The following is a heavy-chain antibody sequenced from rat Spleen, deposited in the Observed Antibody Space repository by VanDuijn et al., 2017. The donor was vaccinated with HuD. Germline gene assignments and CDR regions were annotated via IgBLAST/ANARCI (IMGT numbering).Heavy chain of an antibody. D-gene: IGHD5-1*01. V-gene: IGHV5-29*01. CDR1: GFTLSDHY. CDR2: ISYDGNNT. J-gene: IGHJ2*01. Sequence: EVQLVESDGGLVQPGRSLKLSCAASGFTLSDHYMAWVRQAPTKGLEWVATISYDGNNTYYRDSVKGRFTISRDNAKSTLYLQMDSLGSEDTATYYCARQNWPYYFDYWGQGVMVTVSS. CDR3: ARQNWPYYFDY.